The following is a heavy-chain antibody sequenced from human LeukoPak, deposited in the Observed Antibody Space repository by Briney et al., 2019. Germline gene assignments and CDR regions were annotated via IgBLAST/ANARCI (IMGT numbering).Heavy chain of an antibody. CDR3: ARVHDSSGYGMYYFDY. J-gene: IGHJ4*02. CDR2: IDFTGSV. V-gene: IGHV4-4*07. CDR1: SASIRSDY. D-gene: IGHD3-22*01. Sequence: SETLSLTCTVSSASIRSDYWSWIRQPAGKGLEWIGRIDFTGSVNYNPTLRSRLTMSVDTSKNQFSLKVTSATAADTAVYYCARVHDSSGYGMYYFDYWGQGTLVTVSS.